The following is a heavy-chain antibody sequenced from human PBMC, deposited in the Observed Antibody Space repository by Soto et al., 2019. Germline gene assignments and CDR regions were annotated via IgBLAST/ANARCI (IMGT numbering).Heavy chain of an antibody. V-gene: IGHV3-30-3*01. D-gene: IGHD4-4*01. CDR1: GFTFSSYA. Sequence: QVQLVESGGGVVQPGRSLRLSCAASGFTFSSYAMHWVREAPGKGLEWVAVISYDGSNKYYADSVKGRFTISRDNSKNTLDLQMNSQTAEDAAVYYCARPLWRDDYNWGYFDLWGRGTLVTVSS. J-gene: IGHJ2*01. CDR3: ARPLWRDDYNWGYFDL. CDR2: ISYDGSNK.